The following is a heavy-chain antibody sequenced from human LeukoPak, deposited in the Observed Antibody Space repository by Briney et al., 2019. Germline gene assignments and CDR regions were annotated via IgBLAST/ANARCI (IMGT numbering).Heavy chain of an antibody. Sequence: GGSLRLSCAASGFTFSSYAMHWVRQAPGKGLEWVSSISRGSDHIFYADSMKGRFTISRDNAKNSLYLQMNSLGAEDTAVYYCARPYDTRGYFPDYWGQGTLVTVSS. CDR3: ARPYDTRGYFPDY. CDR2: ISRGSDHI. J-gene: IGHJ4*02. D-gene: IGHD3-22*01. CDR1: GFTFSSYA. V-gene: IGHV3-21*01.